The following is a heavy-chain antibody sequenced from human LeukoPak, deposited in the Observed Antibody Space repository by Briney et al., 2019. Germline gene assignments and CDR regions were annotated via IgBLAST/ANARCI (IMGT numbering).Heavy chain of an antibody. V-gene: IGHV4-59*01. CDR2: IYYSGST. CDR3: AREAIAAALFDY. Sequence: SETLSLTCTVSGGSISSYYWSWIRQPPGKGLEWIGYIYYSGSTNYNPSLKSRVTISVDTSKNQFSLKLSSVTAADTAVYYCAREAIAAALFDYWGQGTLVTVSS. CDR1: GGSISSYY. D-gene: IGHD6-13*01. J-gene: IGHJ4*02.